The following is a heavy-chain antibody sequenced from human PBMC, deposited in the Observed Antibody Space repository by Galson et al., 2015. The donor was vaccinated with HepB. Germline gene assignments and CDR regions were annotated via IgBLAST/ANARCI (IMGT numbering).Heavy chain of an antibody. CDR1: GGSISSSSYY. Sequence: SETLSLTCTVSGGSISSSSYYWGWIRQPPGKGLEWIGSIYYSGSTYYNPSLKSRVTISVDTSKNQFSLKLSSVTAADTAVYYCARRTYSSSPYFDYWGQGTLVTVSS. V-gene: IGHV4-39*01. D-gene: IGHD6-6*01. CDR3: ARRTYSSSPYFDY. CDR2: IYYSGST. J-gene: IGHJ4*02.